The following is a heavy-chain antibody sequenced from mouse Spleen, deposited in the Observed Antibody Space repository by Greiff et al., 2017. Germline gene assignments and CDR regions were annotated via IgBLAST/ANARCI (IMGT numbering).Heavy chain of an antibody. CDR3: ARTDYRYAMDY. D-gene: IGHD2-14*01. Sequence: QVQLQQSGPELVKPGASVKISCKASGYAFSSSWMNWVKQRPGKGLEWIGRIYPGDGDTNYNGKFKGKATLTADKSSSTAYMQLSSLTSEDSAVYFCARTDYRYAMDYWGQGTSVTVSS. J-gene: IGHJ4*01. V-gene: IGHV1-82*01. CDR2: IYPGDGDT. CDR1: GYAFSSSW.